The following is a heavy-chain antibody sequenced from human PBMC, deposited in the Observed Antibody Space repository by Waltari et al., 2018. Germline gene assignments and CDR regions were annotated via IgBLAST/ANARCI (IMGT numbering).Heavy chain of an antibody. D-gene: IGHD6-13*01. CDR3: VRGGLAGAGDY. V-gene: IGHV3-74*03. CDR2: MNTDGNIT. CDR1: GFTLSNSW. Sequence: EVQLVESGGGLVQPGGSLRLSCAASGFTLSNSWMHWVRQAPGKGLVWVSRMNTDGNITTYADSVKGRFTVSRDNAKNTLYLQMNSLRAEDTAVYYCVRGGLAGAGDYWGQGTLVTVPS. J-gene: IGHJ4*02.